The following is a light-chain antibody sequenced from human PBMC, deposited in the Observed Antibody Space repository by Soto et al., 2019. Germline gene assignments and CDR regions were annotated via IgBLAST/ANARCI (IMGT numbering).Light chain of an antibody. CDR1: QSVRSSY. CDR3: QQYGDSPT. J-gene: IGKJ4*01. V-gene: IGKV3-20*01. Sequence: EIVLTQSPGTLSLSPGERATLSCRASQSVRSSYLAWYQQKPGQAPRLLFYGASSRATGIPDRFSGSGSGTDFTLTINRLEPEDLAVYYCQQYGDSPTFGGGTKVEIK. CDR2: GAS.